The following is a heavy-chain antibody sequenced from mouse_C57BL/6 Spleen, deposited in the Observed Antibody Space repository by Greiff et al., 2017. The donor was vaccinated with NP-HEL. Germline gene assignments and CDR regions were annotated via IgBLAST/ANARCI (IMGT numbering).Heavy chain of an antibody. CDR2: ISSGGDYI. D-gene: IGHD2-3*01. V-gene: IGHV5-9-1*02. CDR1: GFTFSSYA. CDR3: TRDGYYDYFDY. J-gene: IGHJ2*01. Sequence: EVQRVESGEGLVKPGGSLKLSCAASGFTFSSYAMSWVRQTPEKRLEWVAYISSGGDYIYYADTVKGRFTISRDNARNTLYLQMSSLKSEDTAMYYCTRDGYYDYFDYWGQGTTLTVSS.